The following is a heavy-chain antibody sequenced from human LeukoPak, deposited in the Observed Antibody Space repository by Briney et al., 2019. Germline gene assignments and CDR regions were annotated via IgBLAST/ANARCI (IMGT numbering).Heavy chain of an antibody. V-gene: IGHV3-73*01. CDR1: GFTFSGSS. J-gene: IGHJ6*02. D-gene: IGHD6-13*01. CDR2: IRSEPNSYAT. Sequence: GGSLRLSCAASGFTFSGSSMHWVRQASGKGLEWVGRIRSEPNSYATAYAASVNGRFTISRDDSKNTAYLQMNSLKTEDTAVYYCTSATSNYSSSWYYSQGMDVWGQGTTVTVSS. CDR3: TSATSNYSSSWYYSQGMDV.